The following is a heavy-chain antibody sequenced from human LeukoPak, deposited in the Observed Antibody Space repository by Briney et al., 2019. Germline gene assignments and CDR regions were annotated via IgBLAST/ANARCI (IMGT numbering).Heavy chain of an antibody. CDR3: VRESSSVAVSGRGGWFDP. CDR2: IYFTGST. J-gene: IGHJ5*02. Sequence: SETLSLTCTVSGGSISVVSNDYWTWIRQPPGKGLEWIGYIYFTGSTNYNPSLKSRVTISLDAPKNQFSLKLSSATAADTGVYYCVRESSSVAVSGRGGWFDPWGQGTLVTVSS. D-gene: IGHD5-24*01. V-gene: IGHV4-61*01. CDR1: GGSISVVSNDY.